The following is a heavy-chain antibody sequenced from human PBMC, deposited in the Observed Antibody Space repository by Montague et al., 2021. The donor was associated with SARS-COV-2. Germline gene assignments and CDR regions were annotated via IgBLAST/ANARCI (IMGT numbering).Heavy chain of an antibody. CDR2: IYYSGST. J-gene: IGHJ4*02. CDR3: AREPDYGDYFDY. CDR1: GGSISSYY. V-gene: IGHV4-59*01. D-gene: IGHD4-17*01. Sequence: SETLSLTYTASGGSISSYYWSWIRQPPGKGLEWIGYIYYSGSTNYNPSLKSRVTTSVDTSKNQFSLKLGSVTAADTAVYYCAREPDYGDYFDYWGQGTLVTVSS.